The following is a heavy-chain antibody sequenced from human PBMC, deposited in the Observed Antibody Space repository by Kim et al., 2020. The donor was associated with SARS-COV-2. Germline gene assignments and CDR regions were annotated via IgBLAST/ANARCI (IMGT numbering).Heavy chain of an antibody. CDR1: GFTFSNAW. D-gene: IGHD6-19*01. CDR2: IKSKTDGGTT. Sequence: GGSLRLSCAASGFTFSNAWMSWVRQAPGKGLEWVGRIKSKTDGGTTDYAAPVKGRLTISRDDSKNTLYLQMNSLKTEDTAVYYCTTDRDSSGWYWNYGMDVWGQGTTVTVSS. J-gene: IGHJ6*02. V-gene: IGHV3-15*01. CDR3: TTDRDSSGWYWNYGMDV.